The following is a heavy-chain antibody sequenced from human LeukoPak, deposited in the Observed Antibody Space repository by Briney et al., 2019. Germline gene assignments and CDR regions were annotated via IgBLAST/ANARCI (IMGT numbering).Heavy chain of an antibody. CDR3: ATPYYYDSSGYQYHFDY. V-gene: IGHV1-24*01. Sequence: GASVKVSCKVSGYTLTELSMHWVRQAPGKGLEWMGGFDPEDGETIYAQKFQGRVTMTEDTSTDTAYMELSSLRSEDTAVYCCATPYYYDSSGYQYHFDYWGQGTLVTVSS. D-gene: IGHD3-22*01. CDR1: GYTLTELS. CDR2: FDPEDGET. J-gene: IGHJ4*02.